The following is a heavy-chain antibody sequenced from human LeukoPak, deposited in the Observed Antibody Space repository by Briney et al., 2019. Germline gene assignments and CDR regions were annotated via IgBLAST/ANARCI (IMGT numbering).Heavy chain of an antibody. Sequence: SETLSLTCAVSGYSISSGYYWGWIRQPPGKGLEWIGSIYHGGSTYYNPSLKSRVTISVDTSKNQFSLKLSSVTAADTAVYYCARSPLTYYYDSSGCRWDAFDIWGQGTMVTVSS. J-gene: IGHJ3*02. V-gene: IGHV4-38-2*01. CDR2: IYHGGST. CDR3: ARSPLTYYYDSSGCRWDAFDI. CDR1: GYSISSGYY. D-gene: IGHD3-22*01.